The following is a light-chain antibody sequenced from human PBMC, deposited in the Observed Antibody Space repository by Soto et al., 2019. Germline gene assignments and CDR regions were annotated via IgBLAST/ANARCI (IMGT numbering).Light chain of an antibody. J-gene: IGLJ1*01. CDR1: TSDVGAYNY. Sequence: QPALAQPPSASGSPGQSVTISCTGTTSDVGAYNYVSWYQQHPGKAPKLMIYEVSKRPSGVPDRFSGSKSGNTASLTVSGLQAEDEADYYCSSYAGSNNYVFGTGTKVTVL. CDR2: EVS. V-gene: IGLV2-8*01. CDR3: SSYAGSNNYV.